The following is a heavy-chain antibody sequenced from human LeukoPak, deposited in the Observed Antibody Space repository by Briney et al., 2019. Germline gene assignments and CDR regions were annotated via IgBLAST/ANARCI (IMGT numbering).Heavy chain of an antibody. CDR1: GGSISSYY. CDR2: IYYSGST. V-gene: IGHV4-59*01. D-gene: IGHD3-10*01. Sequence: SETLSLTCTVSGGSISSYYWSWIRQPPGKGLEWIGYIYYSGSTNYNPSLTSRVTISVDTSKNQFSLKLSSVTAADTAVYYCARDGSGSYRSDYYYYYMDVWGKGTTVTISS. CDR3: ARDGSGSYRSDYYYYYMDV. J-gene: IGHJ6*03.